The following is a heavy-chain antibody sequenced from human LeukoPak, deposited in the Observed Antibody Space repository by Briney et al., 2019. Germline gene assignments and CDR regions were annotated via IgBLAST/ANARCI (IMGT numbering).Heavy chain of an antibody. D-gene: IGHD3-22*01. V-gene: IGHV4-59*08. CDR2: VYGSGST. J-gene: IGHJ3*02. CDR3: ARQDYYDSSGFKGRAFDI. Sequence: SETLSLTCTVSGGSITSFYWSWVRQPPGKGLEWIGYVYGSGSTIYNPSLKSRLTISLDTSKSHFSLNLSSVTAADTAVYYCARQDYYDSSGFKGRAFDIWGQGTMVVVSS. CDR1: GGSITSFY.